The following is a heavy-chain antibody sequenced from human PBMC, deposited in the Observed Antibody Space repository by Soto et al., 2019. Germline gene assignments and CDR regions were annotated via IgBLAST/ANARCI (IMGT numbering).Heavy chain of an antibody. V-gene: IGHV3-33*01. CDR1: GFTFSSYG. D-gene: IGHD3-22*01. Sequence: GGSLRLSCAASGFTFSSYGMHWVRQAPGKGLEWVAVIWYDGSNKYYADSVKGRFTISRDNSKNTLYLQMNSLRAEDTAVYYCARITESYDSSSAEAFDVWGQGTMVT. CDR3: ARITESYDSSSAEAFDV. J-gene: IGHJ3*01. CDR2: IWYDGSNK.